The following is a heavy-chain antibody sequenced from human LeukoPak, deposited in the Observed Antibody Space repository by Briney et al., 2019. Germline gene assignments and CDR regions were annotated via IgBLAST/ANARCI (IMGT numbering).Heavy chain of an antibody. Sequence: SETLSLTCTVSGGSISNYYWSWIRQPPGKGLEWIGYIYYSGSTNYNPSLKSRVTISVDTSKNEFSLKLSSVTAADTAVYYCARVDYGSGSYRFDPWGQGTLVTVSS. D-gene: IGHD3-10*01. CDR1: GGSISNYY. CDR2: IYYSGST. CDR3: ARVDYGSGSYRFDP. V-gene: IGHV4-59*01. J-gene: IGHJ5*02.